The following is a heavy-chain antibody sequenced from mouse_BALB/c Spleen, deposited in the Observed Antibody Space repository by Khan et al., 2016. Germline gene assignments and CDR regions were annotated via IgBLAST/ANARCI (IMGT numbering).Heavy chain of an antibody. CDR3: AIYYYGSSYYYYAMDY. V-gene: IGHV3-6*02. Sequence: EVQLQESGPGLVKPSQSLSLTCSVTGYSITSGYYWNWIRQFPGNKLEWMGYISYDGSNNYNPSLKNRISITRDTSKHQFFLKLKSVTTEDTATYYCAIYYYGSSYYYYAMDYWGQGTSVTVSS. CDR2: ISYDGSN. J-gene: IGHJ4*01. CDR1: GYSITSGYY. D-gene: IGHD1-1*01.